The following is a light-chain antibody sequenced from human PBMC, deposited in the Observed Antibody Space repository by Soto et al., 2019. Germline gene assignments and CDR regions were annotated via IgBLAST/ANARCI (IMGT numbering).Light chain of an antibody. CDR3: QQYNNWPPGT. Sequence: EIVMTQSPATLSVSPGERATLSCRASQSVSSNLAWSQQKPGQAPRLLIYGASTRATGIPARFSGSGSGTDVTITISSLQSEDFAVYYWQQYNNWPPGTFGKGTKVEIK. CDR1: QSVSSN. V-gene: IGKV3-15*01. CDR2: GAS. J-gene: IGKJ1*01.